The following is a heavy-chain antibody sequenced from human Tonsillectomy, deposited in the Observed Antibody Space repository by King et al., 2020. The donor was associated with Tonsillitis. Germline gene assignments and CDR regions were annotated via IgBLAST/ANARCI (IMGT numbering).Heavy chain of an antibody. V-gene: IGHV3-21*01. CDR3: ARDAGANGILTGYHDY. CDR2: ISSMSSYI. J-gene: IGHJ4*02. D-gene: IGHD3-9*01. CDR1: GFSFTIYS. Sequence: VQLVESGGGLVKPGGSLRLSCVASGFSFTIYSMNWVRQAPGKGLEWVSSISSMSSYIYYADAVKGRFTNSRENANNSLYLQINSLRAEDTAVYYCARDAGANGILTGYHDYWGQGTLVTVSS.